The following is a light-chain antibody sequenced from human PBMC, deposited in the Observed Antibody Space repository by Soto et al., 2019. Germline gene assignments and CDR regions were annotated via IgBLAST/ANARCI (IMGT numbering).Light chain of an antibody. V-gene: IGKV3-20*01. J-gene: IGKJ4*01. CDR2: GAS. CDR1: QSVNNNF. Sequence: EIVLTQSPGTLSLSPGERATLSCTASQSVNNNFFDWYQQKPGQPPRLLIYGASIRATGTPDRFSGSGSGTDFTLTINKLEPDDFALYFCQNYGSPPVTFGGGTKVEIK. CDR3: QNYGSPPVT.